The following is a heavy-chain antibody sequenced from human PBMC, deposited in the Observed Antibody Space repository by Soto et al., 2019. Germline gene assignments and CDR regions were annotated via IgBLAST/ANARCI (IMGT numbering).Heavy chain of an antibody. D-gene: IGHD6-13*01. J-gene: IGHJ6*02. Sequence: PSETLSLTCTVPGASLGRYSSYWSWLRLPAGKGLEWIGRISIVGLVSAGDSTAYNPSLKSRVTISVDKSMNRLSLILRSVTAADTAVYYCARLPSSIAAAGKVDYYYGMDVWGQGTTVTVSS. CDR3: ARLPSSIAAAGKVDYYYGMDV. CDR1: GASLGRYSSY. V-gene: IGHV4-61*02. CDR2: ISIVGLVSAGDST.